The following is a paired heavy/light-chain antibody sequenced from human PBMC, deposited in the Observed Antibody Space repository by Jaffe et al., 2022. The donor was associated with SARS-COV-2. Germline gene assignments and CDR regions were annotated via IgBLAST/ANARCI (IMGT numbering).Heavy chain of an antibody. V-gene: IGHV3-11*01. CDR2: ISSSGSTI. D-gene: IGHD5-18*01. CDR1: GFTFSDYY. CDR3: ASLRIQLWPNWFDP. J-gene: IGHJ5*02. Sequence: QVQLVESGGGLVKPGGSLRLSCAASGFTFSDYYMSWIRQAPGKGLEWVSYISSSGSTIYYADSVKGRFTISRDNAKNSLYLQMNSLRAEDTAVYYCASLRIQLWPNWFDPWGQGTLVTVSS.
Light chain of an antibody. CDR2: GAS. Sequence: EIVMTQSPATLSVSPGERATLSCRASQSVSSNLAWYQQKPGQAPRLLIYGASTRATGIPARFSGSGSGTEFTLTISSLQSEDFAVYYCQQYNNWPSFGPGTKVDIK. CDR3: QQYNNWPS. CDR1: QSVSSN. J-gene: IGKJ3*01. V-gene: IGKV3-15*01.